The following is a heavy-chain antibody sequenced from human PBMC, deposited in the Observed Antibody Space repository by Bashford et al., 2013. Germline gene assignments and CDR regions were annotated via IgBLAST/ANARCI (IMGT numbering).Heavy chain of an antibody. J-gene: IGHJ3*02. CDR2: FVTVAA. V-gene: IGHV4-59*01. CDR1: GGSISNYY. D-gene: IGHD3-16*01. Sequence: SETLSLTCTVSGGSISNYYWTWIRQPPGRDWSGLPIFVTVAAQLQPSLRSRVTISVDVSRSQFSLKLSSVTAADTAVYYCASGVWGSADAFDIWGQGTMVTVSS. CDR3: ASGVWGSADAFDI.